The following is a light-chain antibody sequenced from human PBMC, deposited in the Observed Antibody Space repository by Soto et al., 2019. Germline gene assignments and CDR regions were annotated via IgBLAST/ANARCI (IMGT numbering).Light chain of an antibody. CDR2: KAS. CDR3: QQYNTNSGT. Sequence: DIQMTQSPSTLSASVGDRVTITCRASRSISSWLAWYQQKPGKAPKLLIYKASSLQGGVPSRFSGSGSGTGFTLTISSLQPDDFATYYCQQYNTNSGTFGQGTKV. V-gene: IGKV1-5*03. CDR1: RSISSW. J-gene: IGKJ1*01.